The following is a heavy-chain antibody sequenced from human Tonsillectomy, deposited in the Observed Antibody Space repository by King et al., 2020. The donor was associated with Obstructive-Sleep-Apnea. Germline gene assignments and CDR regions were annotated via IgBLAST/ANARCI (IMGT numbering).Heavy chain of an antibody. V-gene: IGHV4-34*01. D-gene: IGHD6-13*01. CDR1: GGSFSDYY. CDR3: ARGSGAAAVNWFDP. Sequence: QVQLQQWGAGLLKPSETLSLTCAVFGGSFSDYYWSWIRQPPGKGLEWIGEINHSGSTNYNPSPSLKSRVTISVDTSKNQFSLKLSSVTAADTAVYYCARGSGAAAVNWFDPWGQGTLVTVSS. CDR2: INHSGST. J-gene: IGHJ5*02.